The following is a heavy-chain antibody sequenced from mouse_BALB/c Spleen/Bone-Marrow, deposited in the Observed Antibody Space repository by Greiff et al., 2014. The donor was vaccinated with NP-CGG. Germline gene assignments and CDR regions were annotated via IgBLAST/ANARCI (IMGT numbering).Heavy chain of an antibody. CDR2: INVNGDTT. CDR1: GFTFSSYG. J-gene: IGHJ3*01. V-gene: IGHV5-6-3*01. CDR3: ARGYDYSSWFAY. Sequence: EVHLVESGGGLVQPGGSLKLSCAASGFTFSSYGMSWVRQTPGKRLEMIATINVNGDTTYHPDSVKGRFTISRDNVKNTLYLQMSSLKSEDTAMYYCARGYDYSSWFAYWGQGTLVTVSA. D-gene: IGHD2-4*01.